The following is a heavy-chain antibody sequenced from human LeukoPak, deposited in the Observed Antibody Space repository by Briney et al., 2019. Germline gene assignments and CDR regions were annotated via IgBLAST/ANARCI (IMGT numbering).Heavy chain of an antibody. CDR1: GGSISSRNW. Sequence: SETPSLTCAVSGGSISSRNWWSWVRQPPGKGLEWIGEIYHSGSTNYNPSLKSRVTISVDTSKNQFSLKLSSVTAADTAVYYCASESANYYMDVWGKGTTVTISS. CDR3: ASESANYYMDV. J-gene: IGHJ6*03. D-gene: IGHD6-25*01. CDR2: IYHSGST. V-gene: IGHV4-4*02.